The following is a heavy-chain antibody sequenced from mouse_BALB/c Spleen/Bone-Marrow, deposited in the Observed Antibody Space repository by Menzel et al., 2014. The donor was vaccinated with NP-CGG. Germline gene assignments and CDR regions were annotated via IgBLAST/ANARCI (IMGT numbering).Heavy chain of an antibody. J-gene: IGHJ2*01. CDR2: ISYSGST. CDR3: ARYDYDVGYFDY. CDR1: GYSITSDYA. V-gene: IGHV3-2*02. Sequence: DVQLQESGPGLVKPSQSLSLTCTVTGYSITSDYAWNWIRQFPGNKLEWMGYISYSGSTSYNPSLKSRISITRDTSKNQFFLQLNSVTTEDTATYYCARYDYDVGYFDYWGQGTTLTVFS. D-gene: IGHD2-4*01.